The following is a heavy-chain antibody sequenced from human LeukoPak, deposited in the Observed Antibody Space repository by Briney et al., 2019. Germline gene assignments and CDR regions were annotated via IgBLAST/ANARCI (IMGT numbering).Heavy chain of an antibody. J-gene: IGHJ5*02. CDR3: ATFHDVKTAPYDL. CDR2: IYPSGST. V-gene: IGHV4-4*09. CDR1: GGSISSYC. Sequence: SETLSLTCTVSGGSISSYCWSWVRQPPGKGLEWIGYIYPSGSTDYNPSLKSRVTMSVDTSKNQLSMELRFLTAADTAVYYCATFHDVKTAPYDLWGQGTLVTVSS. D-gene: IGHD2-21*01.